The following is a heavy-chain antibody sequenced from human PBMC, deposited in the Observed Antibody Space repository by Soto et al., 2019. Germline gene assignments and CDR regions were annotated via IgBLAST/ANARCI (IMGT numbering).Heavy chain of an antibody. V-gene: IGHV3-15*07. D-gene: IGHD3-22*01. CDR2: IKSKTDGGTT. Sequence: GGPMRLCCAAAGFTFCNAWVNWVSQAQGKGLEWVGRIKSKTDGGTTDYAAPVKGRFTISRDDSKNTLYLQMNSLKTEDTAVYYCTTDPVTMIVVVPSSGWGQGTLVTVSS. CDR3: TTDPVTMIVVVPSSG. CDR1: GFTFCNAW. J-gene: IGHJ4*02.